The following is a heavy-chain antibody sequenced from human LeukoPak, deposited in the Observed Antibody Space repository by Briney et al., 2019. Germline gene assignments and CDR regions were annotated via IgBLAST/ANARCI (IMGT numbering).Heavy chain of an antibody. J-gene: IGHJ3*02. Sequence: SETLSLTCVVYGGSFSGYYWSWIRQPPGKGLEWIGEINHSGSTNYNPSLKSRVTISVDTSKNQFSLKLSSVTAADTAVYYCARTPRGESVDAFDIWGQGTMVTVSS. CDR1: GGSFSGYY. V-gene: IGHV4-34*01. CDR3: ARTPRGESVDAFDI. CDR2: INHSGST.